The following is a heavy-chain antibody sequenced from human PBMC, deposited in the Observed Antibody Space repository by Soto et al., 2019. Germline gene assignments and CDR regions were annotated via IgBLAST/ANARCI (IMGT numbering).Heavy chain of an antibody. D-gene: IGHD3-22*01. V-gene: IGHV4-31*03. Sequence: SETLSLTCTVSGGSISSGGYYWSWIRQHPGKGLEWIGYIYYSGSTYYNPSLKSRVTISVDTSKNQFSLKLSSVTAADTAVYYCARVPLYYYDSSGYYEEYDYWGQGTLVTVSS. CDR1: GGSISSGGYY. CDR2: IYYSGST. J-gene: IGHJ4*02. CDR3: ARVPLYYYDSSGYYEEYDY.